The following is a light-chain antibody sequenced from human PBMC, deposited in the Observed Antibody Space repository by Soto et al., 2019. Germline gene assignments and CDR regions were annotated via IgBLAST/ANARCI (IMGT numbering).Light chain of an antibody. CDR1: SSDIGADNS. CDR2: AVS. Sequence: QSALTQPASVSGSPGQSITISCTGTSSDIGADNSVSWYQQHPGKAPQLMIYAVSHRPSRVSSRFSGSKSDNTISLTISGIQAEDEADYYCSSFTTSSHVVFGGGTKLTVL. V-gene: IGLV2-14*03. J-gene: IGLJ2*01. CDR3: SSFTTSSHVV.